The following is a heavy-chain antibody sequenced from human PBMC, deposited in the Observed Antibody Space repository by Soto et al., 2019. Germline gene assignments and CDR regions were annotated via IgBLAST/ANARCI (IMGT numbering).Heavy chain of an antibody. CDR1: GGSFSGYY. D-gene: IGHD4-17*01. CDR2: INHSGST. J-gene: IGHJ4*02. V-gene: IGHV4-34*01. Sequence: SETLSLTCAVYGGSFSGYYWSWISQPPGKGLEWIGEINHSGSTNYNPSLKSRVTISVDTSKNQFSLKLSSVTAADTAVYYCARVPRRTVINPYYFDYWGQGTLVTVSS. CDR3: ARVPRRTVINPYYFDY.